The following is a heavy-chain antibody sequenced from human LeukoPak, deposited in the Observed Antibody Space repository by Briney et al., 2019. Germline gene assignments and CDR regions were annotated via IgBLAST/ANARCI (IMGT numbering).Heavy chain of an antibody. CDR3: ARDLADSSGWYTGDY. J-gene: IGHJ4*02. CDR1: GFTFSSYG. D-gene: IGHD6-19*01. Sequence: GGSLRLSCAASGFTFSSYGMHWVRQAPGKGLEWVAVIWYDGSNKYYADSVKGRFTISRDNSKNTLYLQMNSLRAKDTAVYYCARDLADSSGWYTGDYWGQGTLVTVSS. CDR2: IWYDGSNK. V-gene: IGHV3-33*01.